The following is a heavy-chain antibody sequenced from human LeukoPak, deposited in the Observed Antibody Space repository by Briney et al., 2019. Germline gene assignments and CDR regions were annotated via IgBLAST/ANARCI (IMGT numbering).Heavy chain of an antibody. Sequence: GTSLRLSCAASGFTFSTYGMHWVRQAPGKGLEWVAVISFDGIYKFYSDSVKGRFSISRDNAKKSLYLQMNSLRAEDTAVYYCAGDRVGGSYVFDIWGQGTMVTVSS. CDR3: AGDRVGGSYVFDI. J-gene: IGHJ3*02. CDR1: GFTFSTYG. D-gene: IGHD1-26*01. V-gene: IGHV3-30*03. CDR2: ISFDGIYK.